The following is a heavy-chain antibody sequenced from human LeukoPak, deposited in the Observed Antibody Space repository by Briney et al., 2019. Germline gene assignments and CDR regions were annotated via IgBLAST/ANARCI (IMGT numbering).Heavy chain of an antibody. J-gene: IGHJ1*01. Sequence: SETLSLTCAVHGGSFSGYYWSWIRPPPGKGLEWIGEIKHSGSTNYNPSLKGRVTISVDTSKNQFSLKLSSVTAADTAVYYCARSARGYCSGGSCYSKYFQHWGQGTLGTVSS. CDR3: ARSARGYCSGGSCYSKYFQH. D-gene: IGHD2-15*01. V-gene: IGHV4-34*01. CDR2: IKHSGST. CDR1: GGSFSGYY.